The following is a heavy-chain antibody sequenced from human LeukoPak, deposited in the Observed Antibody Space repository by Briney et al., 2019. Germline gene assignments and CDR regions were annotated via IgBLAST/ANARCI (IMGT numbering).Heavy chain of an antibody. J-gene: IGHJ3*02. Sequence: SVTLSLTCTVSGGSISSGGYYWSWIRQHPGKGLEWIGYIYYSGSTYYNPSLKSRVTISVDTSKNQFSLKLSSVTAADTAVYYCARDKPLNYDILTGYYRENAFDIWGQGTMVTVSS. CDR3: ARDKPLNYDILTGYYRENAFDI. V-gene: IGHV4-31*03. D-gene: IGHD3-9*01. CDR2: IYYSGST. CDR1: GGSISSGGYY.